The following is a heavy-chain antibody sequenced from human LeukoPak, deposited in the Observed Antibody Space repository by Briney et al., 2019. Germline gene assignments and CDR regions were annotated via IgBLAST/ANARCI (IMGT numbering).Heavy chain of an antibody. D-gene: IGHD3-22*01. V-gene: IGHV3-48*01. Sequence: GGSLRLSCAASGFTFSSYSMNWVRQAPGKGLEWVSYISSSSSSTIYYADSVKGRFTISRDNAKNSLYLQMNSLRAEDTAVYYCARVNFTYYYDSSGYFFDYWGQGTLVTVSS. CDR2: ISSSSSSTI. CDR3: ARVNFTYYYDSSGYFFDY. CDR1: GFTFSSYS. J-gene: IGHJ4*02.